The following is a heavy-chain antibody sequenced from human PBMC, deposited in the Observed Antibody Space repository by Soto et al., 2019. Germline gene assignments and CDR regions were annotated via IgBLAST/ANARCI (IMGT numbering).Heavy chain of an antibody. CDR2: IYYSGST. CDR3: ARRSSGYYYYYYMDV. V-gene: IGHV4-31*03. J-gene: IGHJ6*03. D-gene: IGHD3-3*01. CDR1: GGSISSGGYY. Sequence: QVQLQESGPGLVKPSQTLSLTCTVSGGSISSGGYYWSWIRQHPGKGLEWIGYIYYSGSTYYNPSLKSRVTISVDTSKNQFSLKLSSVTAADTAVYYCARRSSGYYYYYYMDVWGKGTTLTVSS.